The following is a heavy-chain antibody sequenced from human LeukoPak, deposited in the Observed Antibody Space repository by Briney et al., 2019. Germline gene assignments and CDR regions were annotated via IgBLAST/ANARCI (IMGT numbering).Heavy chain of an antibody. CDR1: GFTFSNYA. CDR3: AKDGVYYYDSGGYYSSQYFDY. J-gene: IGHJ4*02. Sequence: GGSLRLSCAASGFTFSNYAMSWVRQAPGKGLEWVSAISGSGGSTYYADSVKGRFTISRDNSKNTLYLQMNSLRAEDTAVYYCAKDGVYYYDSGGYYSSQYFDYWGQGTLVTVSS. CDR2: ISGSGGST. V-gene: IGHV3-23*01. D-gene: IGHD3-22*01.